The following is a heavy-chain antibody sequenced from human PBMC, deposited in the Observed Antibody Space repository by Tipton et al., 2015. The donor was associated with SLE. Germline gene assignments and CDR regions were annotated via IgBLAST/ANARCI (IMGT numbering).Heavy chain of an antibody. CDR3: ARASFIVGSTTFWFDP. CDR1: GYSISSGYY. CDR2: IYQTGST. V-gene: IGHV4-38-2*01. J-gene: IGHJ5*02. Sequence: TLSLTCEVSGYSISSGYYWGWIRQPPGKGLEWIGSIYQTGSTYYNPSLKSRVTMSVDTSNNLFSLKLSSVTAADTAVYYCARASFIVGSTTFWFDPWGQGALVIVSS. D-gene: IGHD1-26*01.